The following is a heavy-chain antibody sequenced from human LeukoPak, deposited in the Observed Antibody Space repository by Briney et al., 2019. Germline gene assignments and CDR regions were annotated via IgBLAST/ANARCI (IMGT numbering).Heavy chain of an antibody. D-gene: IGHD4-17*01. Sequence: GGSLRLSCAASGFTFSSYGMHWVRQAPGKGLEWVAVISYDGSNKYFADSVKGRFTISRDNSKNNLYLQMSSLRAEDSAVYYCAKDRRADYAQGLDCWGQGTLVTVSS. V-gene: IGHV3-30*18. CDR1: GFTFSSYG. CDR3: AKDRRADYAQGLDC. CDR2: ISYDGSNK. J-gene: IGHJ4*02.